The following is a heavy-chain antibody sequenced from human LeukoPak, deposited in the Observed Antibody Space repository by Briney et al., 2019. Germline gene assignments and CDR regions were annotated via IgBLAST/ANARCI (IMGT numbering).Heavy chain of an antibody. J-gene: IGHJ4*02. D-gene: IGHD5-12*01. CDR3: AKSADIVATIDY. CDR2: ISGSGGST. V-gene: IGHV3-23*01. CDR1: GVTISSYA. Sequence: PGGSLRLSCAASGVTISSYAMSWVRQAPGKGLEWVSVISGSGGSTYYADSVKRRFTISRDNSKNTLYLQMNSLRAEDTAVYYCAKSADIVATIDYWGQGTLVTVSS.